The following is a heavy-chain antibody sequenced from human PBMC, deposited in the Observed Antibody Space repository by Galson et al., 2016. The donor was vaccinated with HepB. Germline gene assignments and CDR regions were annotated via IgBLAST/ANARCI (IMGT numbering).Heavy chain of an antibody. CDR3: ARDLYSGYDFLFRGETSFDS. V-gene: IGHV3-30-3*01. CDR1: GFPFSSYP. CDR2: ISDDGNNK. D-gene: IGHD5-12*01. J-gene: IGHJ4*02. Sequence: SLRLSCAASGFPFSSYPMHWVRQTPGRGLEWVAVISDDGNNKYYRDSVRGRFTISRVNSRTTLFLQMNGLRTEDTAVYYCARDLYSGYDFLFRGETSFDSWGQGTLVTVSS.